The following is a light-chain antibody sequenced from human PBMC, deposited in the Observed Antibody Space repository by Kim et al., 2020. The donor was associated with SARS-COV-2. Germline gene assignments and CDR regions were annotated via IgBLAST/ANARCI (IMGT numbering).Light chain of an antibody. CDR1: QSVSSN. CDR3: QQYNNWPRT. V-gene: IGKV3-15*01. Sequence: EIVMTQSPATLSVSPGERATLSCRASQSVSSNLVWYQQKPGQAPRLLIYGASTRATGIPARFSDSGSGTEFTLTISSLQSEDFAVYYCQQYNNWPRTFCQGTKVDIK. CDR2: GAS. J-gene: IGKJ1*01.